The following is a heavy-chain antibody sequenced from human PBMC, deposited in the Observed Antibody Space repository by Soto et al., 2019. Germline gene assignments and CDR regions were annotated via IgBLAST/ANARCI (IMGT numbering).Heavy chain of an antibody. CDR3: AKDRRDGYNWSDY. CDR1: GFSFTSYG. V-gene: IGHV3-30*18. D-gene: IGHD5-12*01. Sequence: QVQLVQSGGGVVQPGRSLRLSCAAYGFSFTSYGMHWIRQAPGKGLEWVALISSDGTDTYYADSVKGRFTISRDNSKNTLYLQMSSLRAEDTAVYYCAKDRRDGYNWSDYWGQGTLVAVSS. CDR2: ISSDGTDT. J-gene: IGHJ4*02.